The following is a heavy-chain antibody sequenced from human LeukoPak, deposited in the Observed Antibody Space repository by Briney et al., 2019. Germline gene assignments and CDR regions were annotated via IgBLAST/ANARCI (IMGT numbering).Heavy chain of an antibody. CDR2: IYTSGST. V-gene: IGHV4-61*02. D-gene: IGHD3-22*01. CDR3: ARDYYDSSGYYYRYNAFDI. CDR1: GGSISSGSYY. Sequence: SQTLSLTCTVSGGSISSGSYYWSWIRQPAGKGLEWIGRIYTSGSTNYNPSLKSRVTISVDTSKNQFSLKLSSVTAADTAVYYCARDYYDSSGYYYRYNAFDIWGQGTMVTVSS. J-gene: IGHJ3*02.